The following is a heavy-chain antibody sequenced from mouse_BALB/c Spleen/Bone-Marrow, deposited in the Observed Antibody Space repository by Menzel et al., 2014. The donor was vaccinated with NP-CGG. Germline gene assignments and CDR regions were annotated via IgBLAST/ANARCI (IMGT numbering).Heavy chain of an antibody. D-gene: IGHD1-1*01. Sequence: EVKLVESGGGLVEPGGSLKLSCAASGFAFSSYDMSWVRQTPEKRLEWVAFISSGGDNTYYPDTVKGRFTISRDNAKNTLYLQMSSLKSEDTAKYYCARHTLYYYPSDYWDQGTTLTVSS. CDR2: ISSGGDNT. CDR1: GFAFSSYD. J-gene: IGHJ2*01. CDR3: ARHTLYYYPSDY. V-gene: IGHV5-12-1*01.